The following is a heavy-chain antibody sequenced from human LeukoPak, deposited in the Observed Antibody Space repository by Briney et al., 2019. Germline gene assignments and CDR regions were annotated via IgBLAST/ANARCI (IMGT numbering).Heavy chain of an antibody. CDR1: GFTFRNVW. D-gene: IGHD3-22*01. Sequence: GPLSLSCAPPGFTFRNVWIGWVRQPQGKGLEWVGRIKSKTIGETTDYGAPVKGRFTITRDDSKNTLNLQMNSLKTEDSAMYYCTADLYVGTGYCHDYWGQGTLVTVSS. V-gene: IGHV3-15*01. CDR3: TADLYVGTGYCHDY. CDR2: IKSKTIGETT. J-gene: IGHJ4*02.